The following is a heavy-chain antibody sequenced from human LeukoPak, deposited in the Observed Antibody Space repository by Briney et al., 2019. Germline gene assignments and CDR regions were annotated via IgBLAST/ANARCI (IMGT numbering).Heavy chain of an antibody. CDR3: AKDFDFWSGYYFDY. CDR2: ISGSGGST. Sequence: GGSLRLSCAASGFTFSSYGMSWVRQAPGKGLEWVSAISGSGGSTYYADSVKGRFTISRDNSKNTLYLQTNSLRAEDTAVYYCAKDFDFWSGYYFDYWDQGTLVTVSS. CDR1: GFTFSSYG. J-gene: IGHJ4*02. D-gene: IGHD3-3*01. V-gene: IGHV3-23*01.